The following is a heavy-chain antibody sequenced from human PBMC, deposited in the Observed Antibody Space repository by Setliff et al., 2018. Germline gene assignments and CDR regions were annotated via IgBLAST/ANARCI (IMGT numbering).Heavy chain of an antibody. CDR2: INHSGST. Sequence: TLSLTCAVYGGSFSGYYWSWIRQPPGKGLEWIGEINHSGSTNYNPSLKSRVTISVDTSKNQFSLKLSSVTAADTAVYYCAGEVLQFLEWTQEPYGMDVWGQGTTVTVSS. J-gene: IGHJ6*02. CDR1: GGSFSGYY. D-gene: IGHD3-3*01. V-gene: IGHV4-34*01. CDR3: AGEVLQFLEWTQEPYGMDV.